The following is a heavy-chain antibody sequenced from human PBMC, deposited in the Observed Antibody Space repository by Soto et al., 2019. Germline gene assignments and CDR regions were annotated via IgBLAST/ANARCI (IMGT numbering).Heavy chain of an antibody. J-gene: IGHJ4*02. Sequence: EVQLVESGGGLVQPGGSLRLSCAASGFTFSTYWMHWVRQAPGKGLVWVSRINSDGSTTTYADSVKGRFTISRDNAKNTLYLQMKSITAEDTAVYYCETVGTGSYSWRDSWGQGTLVTVSS. CDR2: INSDGSTT. CDR3: ETVGTGSYSWRDS. D-gene: IGHD1-26*01. CDR1: GFTFSTYW. V-gene: IGHV3-74*01.